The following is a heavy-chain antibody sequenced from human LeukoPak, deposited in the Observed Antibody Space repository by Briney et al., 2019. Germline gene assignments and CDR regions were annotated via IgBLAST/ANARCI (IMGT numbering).Heavy chain of an antibody. V-gene: IGHV1-69*02. CDR3: ARSGAVAGALHLEY. CDR2: IIPILGIA. Sequence: ASVKVSCKASGGTFSSYTISWVRQAPGQGLEWVGRIIPILGIANYAQKFQGRVTITADKSTSTAYMELSSLRSEDTAVYYCARSGAVAGALHLEYWGQGTLVTVSS. CDR1: GGTFSSYT. D-gene: IGHD6-19*01. J-gene: IGHJ4*02.